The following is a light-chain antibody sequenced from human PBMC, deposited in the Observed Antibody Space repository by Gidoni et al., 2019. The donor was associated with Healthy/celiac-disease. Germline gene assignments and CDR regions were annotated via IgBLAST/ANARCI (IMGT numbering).Light chain of an antibody. J-gene: IGKJ1*01. CDR2: WAS. V-gene: IGKV4-1*01. CDR3: QQYYSTPNT. CDR1: QSVLYSSNNKNY. Sequence: DIVMTQSPDSLDVSLGERATINCKSSQSVLYSSNNKNYLAWYQQKPGQPPKLLIYWASTRESGVPDRFSGSGSGTDFTLTISSLQAEDVAVYYCQQYYSTPNTFXQXTKVEIK.